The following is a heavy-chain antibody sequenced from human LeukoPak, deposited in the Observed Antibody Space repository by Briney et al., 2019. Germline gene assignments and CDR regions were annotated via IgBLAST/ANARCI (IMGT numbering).Heavy chain of an antibody. J-gene: IGHJ4*02. Sequence: SETLSLTCTVSGGSISSGDYYWSWIRQPPGKGLEWIGYISYSGSTYYNPSLKSRVTISVDTSKNQFSLKLSSVTAADTAVHYCARGQGDQMAGKFDYWGQGTLVTVSS. CDR1: GGSISSGDYY. D-gene: IGHD2-21*02. V-gene: IGHV4-30-4*01. CDR2: ISYSGST. CDR3: ARGQGDQMAGKFDY.